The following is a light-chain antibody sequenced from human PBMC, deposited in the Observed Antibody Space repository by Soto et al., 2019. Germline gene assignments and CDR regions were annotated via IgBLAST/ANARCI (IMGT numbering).Light chain of an antibody. V-gene: IGKV3-20*01. J-gene: IGKJ5*01. CDR1: QSISRY. CDR3: QQSYSTPIT. Sequence: IVLTQSPGTLSLSPVERTTLSCRASQSISRYLAWYQQKPGQGPRLLIYGASSRATGTPDRFSGSGSGTDFTLTINSLQPEDFATYYCQQSYSTPITFGQGTRLEIK. CDR2: GAS.